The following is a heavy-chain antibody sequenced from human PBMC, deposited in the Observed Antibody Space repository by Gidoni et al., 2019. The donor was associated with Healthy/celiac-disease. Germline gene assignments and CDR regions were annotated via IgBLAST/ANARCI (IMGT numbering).Heavy chain of an antibody. Sequence: QVQLQQWGAGLLKPSETLSLTCAVSGGSFSGYYWSWIRQPPGKGLEWIGEINHSGSTKDNPSLKSRVTISVDTSKNQFSLKLSSVTAADTAVYYCARVGRYFSGSLRRAFDIWGQGTMVTVSS. V-gene: IGHV4-34*01. CDR1: GGSFSGYY. J-gene: IGHJ3*02. D-gene: IGHD6-19*01. CDR3: ARVGRYFSGSLRRAFDI. CDR2: INHSGST.